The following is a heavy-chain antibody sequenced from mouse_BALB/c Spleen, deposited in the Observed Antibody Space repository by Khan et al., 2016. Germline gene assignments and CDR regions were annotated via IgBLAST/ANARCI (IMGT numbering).Heavy chain of an antibody. CDR1: GYSIPSHYS. D-gene: IGHD3-1*01. CDR3: ATSTSGYWYYFDY. J-gene: IGHJ2*01. CDR2: IHYSGST. V-gene: IGHV3-1*02. Sequence: EVQLQESGPDLVKPSQSLSLTCTATGYSIPSHYSWHWIRHFPGNKLEWMGYIHYSGSTNYNPSLKSRISITRDTSKNQFFLQLNSVTTEDTATYYCATSTSGYWYYFDYWGQGTTLTVSS.